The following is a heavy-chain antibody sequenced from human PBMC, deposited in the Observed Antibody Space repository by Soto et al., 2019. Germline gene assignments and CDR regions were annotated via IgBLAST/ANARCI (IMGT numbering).Heavy chain of an antibody. V-gene: IGHV4-34*01. CDR2: INHSGST. CDR1: GGSFSGYY. CDR3: ARGGRAVAGRGLLDH. J-gene: IGHJ4*02. D-gene: IGHD6-19*01. Sequence: SETLSLTCAVYGGSFSGYYWSWIRQPPGKGLEWIGEINHSGSTNYNPSLKSRVTISVDTSKNQFSLKLSSVTAADTAVYYCARGGRAVAGRGLLDHWGQGTLATIPS.